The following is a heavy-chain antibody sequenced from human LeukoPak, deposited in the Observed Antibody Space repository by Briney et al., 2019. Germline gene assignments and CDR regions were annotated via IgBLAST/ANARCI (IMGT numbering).Heavy chain of an antibody. V-gene: IGHV3-30*02. CDR2: IRYDGSNK. D-gene: IGHD3-16*01. Sequence: GGSLRLSCAASGFTFSSYGMHWVRQAPGKGLEWVAFIRYDGSNKYYADSVKGRFTISRDNSKNTLYLQMNSLRAEDTAVYYCAKDGVMSYYYYYGMDVWGQGTTVTVSS. CDR1: GFTFSSYG. J-gene: IGHJ6*02. CDR3: AKDGVMSYYYYYGMDV.